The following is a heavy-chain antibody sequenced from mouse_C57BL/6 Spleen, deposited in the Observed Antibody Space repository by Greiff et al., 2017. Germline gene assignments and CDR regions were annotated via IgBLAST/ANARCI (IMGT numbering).Heavy chain of an antibody. CDR2: IDPENGDT. Sequence: VQLKESGAELVRPGASVKLSCTASGFNIKDDYMHWVKQRPEQGLEWIGWIDPENGDTEYASKFQGKATITGDTSSNTAYLQLSRLTSEDTAVYYCAAAWDAMDYWGQGTSGTVSS. V-gene: IGHV14-4*01. CDR1: GFNIKDDY. J-gene: IGHJ4*01. CDR3: AAAWDAMDY.